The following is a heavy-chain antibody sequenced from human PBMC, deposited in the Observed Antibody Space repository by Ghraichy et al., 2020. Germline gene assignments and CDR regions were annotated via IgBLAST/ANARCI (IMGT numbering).Heavy chain of an antibody. D-gene: IGHD3-9*01. CDR3: ARLGPDSSTST. V-gene: IGHV3-23*01. J-gene: IGHJ5*02. Sequence: GESLNISCAPSGFTFSSHAMIWVRQAPGKGLEWVSAISASGANTYYADSVKGRFTISRDNSKNTLYLQMNSLRADDTALYYCARLGPDSSTSTWGQRTLVTVSS. CDR1: GFTFSSHA. CDR2: ISASGANT.